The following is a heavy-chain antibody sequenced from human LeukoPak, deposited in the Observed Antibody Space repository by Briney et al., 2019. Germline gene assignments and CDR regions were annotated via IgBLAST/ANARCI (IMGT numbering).Heavy chain of an antibody. CDR2: IYYSGST. V-gene: IGHV4-59*01. D-gene: IGHD1-1*01. J-gene: IGHJ3*02. CDR3: ARDGSSGAFDI. CDR1: GGSISNYY. Sequence: SETLSLTCTVSGGSISNYYWSWIRQAPGKGLEWIGYIYYSGSTNYNPSLKSRVTISLDTSKNQFSLKVSSVTAADTAVYYCARDGSSGAFDIWGQGTMVTVSS.